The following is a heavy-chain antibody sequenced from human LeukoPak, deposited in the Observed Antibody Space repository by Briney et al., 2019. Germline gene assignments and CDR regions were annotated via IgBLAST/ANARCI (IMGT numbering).Heavy chain of an antibody. Sequence: ASVKVSCKASGYTFTSYGISWVRQAPGQGLEWMGWISAYNGNTNYAQKLQGRVTMTIDTSTSTAYMELRSLRSDDTAVYYCARFFRLSATSYFDYWGQGTLVTVSS. CDR1: GYTFTSYG. J-gene: IGHJ4*02. CDR2: ISAYNGNT. CDR3: ARFFRLSATSYFDY. D-gene: IGHD5-12*01. V-gene: IGHV1-18*01.